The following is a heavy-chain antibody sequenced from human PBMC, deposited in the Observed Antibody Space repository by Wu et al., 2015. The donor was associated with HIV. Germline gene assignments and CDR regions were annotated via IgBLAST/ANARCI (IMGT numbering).Heavy chain of an antibody. J-gene: IGHJ3*02. CDR2: IIPIFGRA. CDR1: GGIVISIA. V-gene: IGHV1-69*12. Sequence: QVQLLQSGTEVKKPGSSVTVSCKASGGIVISIAISWVRQAPGQGLEWMGGIIPIFGRANYAQKFRGRVAITADESTSTAYMELSSLRSEDTAVYYCARDHSGYSSSALTFDIWGQGTMVTVSS. CDR3: ARDHSGYSSSALTFDI. D-gene: IGHD6-6*01.